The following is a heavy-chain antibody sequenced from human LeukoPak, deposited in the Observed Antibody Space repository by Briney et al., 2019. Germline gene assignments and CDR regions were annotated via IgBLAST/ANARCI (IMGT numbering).Heavy chain of an antibody. CDR1: GFTFSSYG. V-gene: IGHV3-30*18. CDR2: ISYDGSNK. D-gene: IGHD6-19*01. Sequence: PGGSLRLSCAASGFTFSSYGMHWVRQAPGKGLEWVAVISYDGSNKFYEDSVKGRFTISRDNSKNTLYLQMNSLRAEDTAVYYCAKAGYSSGWRNFDYWGQGTLVTVSS. CDR3: AKAGYSSGWRNFDY. J-gene: IGHJ4*02.